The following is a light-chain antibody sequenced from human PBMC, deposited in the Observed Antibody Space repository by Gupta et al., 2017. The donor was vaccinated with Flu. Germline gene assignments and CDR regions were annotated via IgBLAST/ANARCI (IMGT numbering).Light chain of an antibody. Sequence: IISCTGTNTDIGGYESVYWYQHHPGRAPKLIMDAVDRRPSGISSRFSGSKYGDSASLTITALQSEDEADYYCNSYKSSTTPWVFGGGTKLTVL. CDR3: NSYKSSTTPWV. J-gene: IGLJ3*02. V-gene: IGLV2-14*03. CDR2: AVD. CDR1: NTDIGGYES.